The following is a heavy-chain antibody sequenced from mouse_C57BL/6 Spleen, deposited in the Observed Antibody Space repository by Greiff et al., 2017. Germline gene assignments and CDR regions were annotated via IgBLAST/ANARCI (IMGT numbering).Heavy chain of an antibody. V-gene: IGHV5-4*01. CDR1: GFTFSSYA. CDR3: AREGMDY. CDR2: ISDGGSYT. Sequence: EVMLVESGGGLVKPGGSLKLSCAASGFTFSSYAMSWVRQTPEKRLEWVATISDGGSYTYYPDNVKGRFTISRDNATNNLSLQMSHLKSEDTAMYYCAREGMDYWGQGTSVTVSS. J-gene: IGHJ4*01.